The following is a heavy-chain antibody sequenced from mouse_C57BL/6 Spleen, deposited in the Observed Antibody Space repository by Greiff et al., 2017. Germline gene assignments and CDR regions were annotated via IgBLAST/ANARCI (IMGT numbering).Heavy chain of an antibody. D-gene: IGHD2-1*01. J-gene: IGHJ3*01. CDR2: ISYDGSN. Sequence: EVQLVESGPGLVKPSQSLSLTCSVTGYSITSGYYWNWIRQFPGNKLEWMGYISYDGSNNSNPSPKNRLPITRDTSKYQFFLKLTSVTTEDTATYFCAIENLLWSGWFAYWGQGTLVTVSA. CDR3: AIENLLWSGWFAY. V-gene: IGHV3-6*01. CDR1: GYSITSGYY.